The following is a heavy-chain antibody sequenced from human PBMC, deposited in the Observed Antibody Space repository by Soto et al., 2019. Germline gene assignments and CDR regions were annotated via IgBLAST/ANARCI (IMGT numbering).Heavy chain of an antibody. CDR2: TYYRSKWYD. J-gene: IGHJ4*02. V-gene: IGHV6-1*01. D-gene: IGHD6-13*01. Sequence: SQTLSLTCAISGDSVSSNTAAWNWIRQSPSRGLEWLGRTYYRSKWYDDYAVSVRSRITINPDTYKNQFSLQLNSVTPEDTAVYYCARSNLARAGRTIYYFDYWGQGTLVTVS. CDR1: GDSVSSNTAA. CDR3: ARSNLARAGRTIYYFDY.